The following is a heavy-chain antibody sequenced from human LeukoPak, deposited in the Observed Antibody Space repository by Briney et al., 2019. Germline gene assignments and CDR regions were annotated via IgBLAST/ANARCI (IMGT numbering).Heavy chain of an antibody. CDR1: GGSISSGDYY. Sequence: SETLSLTCTVSGGSISSGDYYWGWIRQPPGKGLEWIGSIYHSGSTYYNPSLKSRVTISVDTSKNQFSLKLSSVTAADTAVYYCARDLSSVYYDFWSGLFYYWGQGTLVTVSS. CDR3: ARDLSSVYYDFWSGLFYY. CDR2: IYHSGST. D-gene: IGHD3-3*01. V-gene: IGHV4-39*07. J-gene: IGHJ4*02.